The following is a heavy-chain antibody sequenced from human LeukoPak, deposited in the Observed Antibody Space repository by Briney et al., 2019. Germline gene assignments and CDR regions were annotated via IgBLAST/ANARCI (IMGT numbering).Heavy chain of an antibody. J-gene: IGHJ4*02. Sequence: PGGSLRLSCGASGFTFGTYWMHWVRQAPGKGLVWVSGINSDGGTTTYADSVKGRFTISRDNAKNTLYLQMNNLRAEETAIYYCATDYYVSGSYYRLFYWGQGTLVTVSS. CDR1: GFTFGTYW. D-gene: IGHD3-10*01. V-gene: IGHV3-74*01. CDR3: ATDYYVSGSYYRLFY. CDR2: INSDGGTT.